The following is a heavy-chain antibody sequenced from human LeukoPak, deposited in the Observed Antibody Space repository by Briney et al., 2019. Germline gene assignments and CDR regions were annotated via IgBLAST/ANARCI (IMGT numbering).Heavy chain of an antibody. CDR2: ITGNGGTT. Sequence: GGSLRLSCAASGFTFSNYGMNWVRQAPGKGLEWVSGITGNGGTTYYADSVKGRFTISRDNSKNTLYLQMNSLRAEDTAVYYCAKDPAEFSSSSWYPFDYWVQGTLVTVSS. J-gene: IGHJ4*02. D-gene: IGHD6-13*01. CDR3: AKDPAEFSSSSWYPFDY. V-gene: IGHV3-23*01. CDR1: GFTFSNYG.